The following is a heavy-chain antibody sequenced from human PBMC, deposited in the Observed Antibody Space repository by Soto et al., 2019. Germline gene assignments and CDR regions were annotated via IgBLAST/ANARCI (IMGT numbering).Heavy chain of an antibody. CDR3: AKDRSSSWYDFDY. V-gene: IGHV3-23*01. CDR1: GFTFSSYA. J-gene: IGHJ4*02. CDR2: ISGFSSRT. Sequence: PGGSLRLSCAASGFTFSSYAMSCVRQAPGKGLEWVSTISGFSSRTHYAASVKGRFTISRDNSQNTLYLQMNSLRAEDTAVYYCAKDRSSSWYDFDYWGQGTLDTVSS. D-gene: IGHD6-13*01.